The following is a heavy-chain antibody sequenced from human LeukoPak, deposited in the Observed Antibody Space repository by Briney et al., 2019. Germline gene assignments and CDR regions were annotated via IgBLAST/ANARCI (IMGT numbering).Heavy chain of an antibody. CDR1: GFIFSSYA. Sequence: GGSLRLSCAASGFIFSSYAMTWVRQAPGKGLEWVSSISGSGGRPYYADSVKGRFTISRDNSKNTLYLQMNSLRAEDTAVYYCDVDTPPDYWGQGTLVTVSS. CDR3: DVDTPPDY. J-gene: IGHJ4*02. D-gene: IGHD5-18*01. V-gene: IGHV3-23*01. CDR2: ISGSGGRP.